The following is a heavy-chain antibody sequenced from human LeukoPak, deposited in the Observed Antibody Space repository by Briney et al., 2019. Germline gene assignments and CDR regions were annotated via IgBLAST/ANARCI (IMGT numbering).Heavy chain of an antibody. CDR1: GGSISSGDYY. CDR2: IYYSGST. CDR3: ASYGDTEAHYYYYGMDV. V-gene: IGHV4-30-4*01. Sequence: SETLSLTCTVSGGSISSGDYYWSWIRQPPGKGLEWIGYIYYSGSTYYNPSLKSRVTISVDTSKNQFSLKLSSVTAADTAAYYCASYGDTEAHYYYYGMDVWGKGTTVTVSS. D-gene: IGHD4-17*01. J-gene: IGHJ6*04.